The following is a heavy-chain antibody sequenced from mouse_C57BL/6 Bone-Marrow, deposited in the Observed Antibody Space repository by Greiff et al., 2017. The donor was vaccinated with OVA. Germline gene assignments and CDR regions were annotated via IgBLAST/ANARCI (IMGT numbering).Heavy chain of an antibody. CDR2: IDPSDSYT. CDR3: ARGVTGRSMDY. Sequence: VHLQQPGAELVMPGASVKLSCKASGYTFTSYWMHWVKQRPGQGLEWIGEIDPSDSYTNYNQKFKGKSTLTVDKSSSTAYMQLSSLTSEDSAVYYCARGVTGRSMDYWGQGTSVTVSS. V-gene: IGHV1-69*01. J-gene: IGHJ4*01. D-gene: IGHD4-1*01. CDR1: GYTFTSYW.